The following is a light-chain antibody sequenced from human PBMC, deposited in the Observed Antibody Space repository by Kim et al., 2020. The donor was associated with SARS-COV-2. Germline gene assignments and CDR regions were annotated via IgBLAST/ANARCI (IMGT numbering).Light chain of an antibody. CDR3: LQHNSYPRS. Sequence: ASVGNRVTITCRASQDSRYDLGWYQWKPGKAPRRLIYEASTLQSGVPSRFSCSGSETEFTLTISSLQPEDFATYYCLQHNSYPRSFGQGTKVDIK. J-gene: IGKJ1*01. V-gene: IGKV1-17*01. CDR2: EAS. CDR1: QDSRYD.